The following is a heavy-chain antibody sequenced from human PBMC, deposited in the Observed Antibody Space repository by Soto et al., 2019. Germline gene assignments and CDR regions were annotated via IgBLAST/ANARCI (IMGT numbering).Heavy chain of an antibody. Sequence: HPGGSLRLSCAASGFTFSSYAMSWVRQAPGKGLEWVSAISGSGGSTYYADSVKGRFTISRDNSKNTLYLQMNSLRAEDTAVYYCAKLSSDYSNYPEYYYYYYGMDVWGQGTTVTVSS. J-gene: IGHJ6*02. CDR2: ISGSGGST. CDR1: GFTFSSYA. V-gene: IGHV3-23*01. D-gene: IGHD4-4*01. CDR3: AKLSSDYSNYPEYYYYYYGMDV.